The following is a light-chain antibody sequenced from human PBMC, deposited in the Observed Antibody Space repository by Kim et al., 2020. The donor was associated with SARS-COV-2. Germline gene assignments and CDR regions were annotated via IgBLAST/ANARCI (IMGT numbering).Light chain of an antibody. V-gene: IGKV3-20*01. CDR1: QSLRSSY. CDR3: QQYGSSPLT. J-gene: IGKJ4*01. CDR2: GAS. Sequence: EIVLTQSPGTLSLSPGERATLSCRASQSLRSSYLGWYQQKPGQAPRLLIYGASSRATGIPDRFSGSGSGTDFTLTISRLEPEDFAVYYCQQYGSSPLTFGGGTKVDIK.